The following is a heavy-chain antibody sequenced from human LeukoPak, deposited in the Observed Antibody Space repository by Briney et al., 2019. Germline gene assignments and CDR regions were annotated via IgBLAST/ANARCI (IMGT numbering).Heavy chain of an antibody. D-gene: IGHD3-22*01. CDR1: GGSISSYY. J-gene: IGHJ6*03. CDR3: ARLTYYDSTGYSPGYYMDV. Sequence: SETLSLTCTVSGGSISSYYWSWIRQPAGTGLEWVGRIYVTGSTIYNPSLQSRLSMSVDTSKNQFSLRLTSVTAADTAVYYCARLTYYDSTGYSPGYYMDVWGKGITVTVSS. V-gene: IGHV4-4*07. CDR2: IYVTGST.